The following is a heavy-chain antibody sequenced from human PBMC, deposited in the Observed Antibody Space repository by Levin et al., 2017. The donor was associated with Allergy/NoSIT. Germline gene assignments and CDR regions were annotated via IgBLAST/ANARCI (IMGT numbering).Heavy chain of an antibody. V-gene: IGHV3-53*01. CDR3: ARGLPAATSYYFDY. D-gene: IGHD6-25*01. CDR2: IYGDGRT. CDR1: GFTVSSYY. J-gene: IGHJ4*02. Sequence: PGGSLRLSCATSGFTVSSYYMSWVRQAPGKGLEWVSVIYGDGRTFYADSVKGRFTISRDNSKNTLYLQMNSLRAEDTAVYYCARGLPAATSYYFDYWGQGTLVTVSS.